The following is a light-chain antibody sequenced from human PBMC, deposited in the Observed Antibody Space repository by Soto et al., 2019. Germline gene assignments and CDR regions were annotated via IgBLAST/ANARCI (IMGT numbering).Light chain of an antibody. V-gene: IGKV3-20*01. Sequence: EIVLTQSPGTLSLSPGERATLSCRASQSVSSSYLAWYQQKPGQAPRLLIYGASSMATGIPDRFSGSGSGTDFTLTISRLAPEDFAVYYCQQYGSSLTWTFGQGTKVEIK. CDR1: QSVSSSY. CDR2: GAS. CDR3: QQYGSSLTWT. J-gene: IGKJ1*01.